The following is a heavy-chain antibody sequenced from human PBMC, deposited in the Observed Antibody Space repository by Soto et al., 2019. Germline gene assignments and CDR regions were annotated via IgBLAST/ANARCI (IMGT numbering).Heavy chain of an antibody. Sequence: EVQLLESGGGLVQPGGSLRLSCAASGFTFSSYAMSWVRQAPGKGLEWVSFISGSGGNTYYADSVRGRFAISRLNSKNTLFLQMNTLRAEDTAIYYCAKEALIGYTYAYTHWGQGTLVTVSS. CDR1: GFTFSSYA. D-gene: IGHD5-18*01. CDR2: ISGSGGNT. CDR3: AKEALIGYTYAYTH. J-gene: IGHJ4*02. V-gene: IGHV3-23*01.